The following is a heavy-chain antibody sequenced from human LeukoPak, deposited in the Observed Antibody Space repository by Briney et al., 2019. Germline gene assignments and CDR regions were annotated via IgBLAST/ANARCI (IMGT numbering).Heavy chain of an antibody. CDR3: TRGPYSGSYLDY. CDR1: GYTFTVYY. D-gene: IGHD1-26*01. Sequence: ASVTVSFKASGYTFTVYYMHWVRQAPGQGLEWMGWINPNSGGTNYAQKFQGRVTMTRDTSINTAYMDLSRLRSDDTAVYYCTRGPYSGSYLDYWGQGTLVTVSS. J-gene: IGHJ4*02. V-gene: IGHV1-2*02. CDR2: INPNSGGT.